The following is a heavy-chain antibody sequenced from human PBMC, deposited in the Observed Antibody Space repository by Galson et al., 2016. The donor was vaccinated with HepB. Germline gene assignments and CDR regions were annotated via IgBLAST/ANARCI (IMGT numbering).Heavy chain of an antibody. CDR1: GFTFSDYW. D-gene: IGHD2-2*03. J-gene: IGHJ4*02. V-gene: IGHV3-74*01. Sequence: SLRLSCAASGFTFSDYWMHWVRQVPGKGLAWVSHINSDGSITSYADSVKGRFSISRDNAKNTLYLQMSSLRAEDTAVYYCVRAPGYCSTTNCQLWKWGRGTLVTVSS. CDR3: VRAPGYCSTTNCQLWK. CDR2: INSDGSIT.